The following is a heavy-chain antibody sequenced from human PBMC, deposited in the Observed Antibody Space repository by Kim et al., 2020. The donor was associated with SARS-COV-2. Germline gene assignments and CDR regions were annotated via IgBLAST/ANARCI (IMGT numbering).Heavy chain of an antibody. Sequence: GESLKISCKGSGYIFSSYWISWVRQMPGQGLEWMGRIDPTDSYTDYNPSFQGHVTISVDKSTRTAYLQWNSLKASDTAIYFCARAGIKYYYNLRGPDYFDFWGQGTLVSVSS. J-gene: IGHJ4*02. CDR3: ARAGIKYYYNLRGPDYFDF. D-gene: IGHD3-10*01. CDR1: GYIFSSYW. CDR2: IDPTDSYT. V-gene: IGHV5-10-1*01.